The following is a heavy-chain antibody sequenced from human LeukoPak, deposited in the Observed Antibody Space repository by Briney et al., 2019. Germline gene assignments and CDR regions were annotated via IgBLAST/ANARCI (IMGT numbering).Heavy chain of an antibody. CDR1: GYVFTAYY. CDR3: ARDEEMTSGSGAGYCFEH. Sequence: EASVKVSCKASGYVFTAYYIQWVRRAPGQGLEWVAWINPNTGGTNYAQNFQGRVSPTRDTSISTAYMELRGLRFDDTALYSCARDEEMTSGSGAGYCFEHWGQGTLVTVSS. J-gene: IGHJ4*02. D-gene: IGHD6-19*01. CDR2: INPNTGGT. V-gene: IGHV1-2*02.